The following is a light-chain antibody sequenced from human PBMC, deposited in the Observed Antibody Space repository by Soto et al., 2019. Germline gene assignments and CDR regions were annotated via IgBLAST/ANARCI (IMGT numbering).Light chain of an antibody. CDR2: DVS. CDR1: SSDVGGYNY. Sequence: QSALTQPASMSWSPGQSITISCTGTSSDVGGYNYVSWYQQHPGKAPKLMIYDVSNRPSGVSNRFSGSKSGNTASLTISGLQAEDESDYYCSSYISSSTLVVFGGGTQLTVL. V-gene: IGLV2-14*01. CDR3: SSYISSSTLVV. J-gene: IGLJ2*01.